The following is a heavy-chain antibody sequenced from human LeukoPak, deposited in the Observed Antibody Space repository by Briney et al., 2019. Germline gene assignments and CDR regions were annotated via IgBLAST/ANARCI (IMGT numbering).Heavy chain of an antibody. J-gene: IGHJ6*03. CDR1: GGTFSSYA. V-gene: IGHV1-69*06. CDR3: AREYYDFWSGYYYYYMDV. D-gene: IGHD3-3*01. CDR2: IIPIFGTA. Sequence: ASVKVSCKASGGTFSSYAISWVRQAPGQGLEWMGGIIPIFGTANYAQKFQGRVTITADKSTSTAYMELSSLRSEDTAVYYCAREYYDFWSGYYYYYMDVWGKGTTVTVSS.